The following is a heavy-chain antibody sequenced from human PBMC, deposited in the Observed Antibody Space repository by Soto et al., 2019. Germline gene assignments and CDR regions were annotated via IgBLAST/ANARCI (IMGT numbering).Heavy chain of an antibody. CDR2: IYPGDSDT. D-gene: IGHD2-21*02. J-gene: IGHJ6*02. Sequence: VESLKISCKGSGYIFTSYWIGWVLEVRGEGLEWMGIIYPGDSDTRYSPSFQGQVTISADKSISTAYLQWSSLKASDTAMYYCARLPAVTAGRFYYYYGMDVWGQGTTVTVSS. CDR3: ARLPAVTAGRFYYYYGMDV. V-gene: IGHV5-51*01. CDR1: GYIFTSYW.